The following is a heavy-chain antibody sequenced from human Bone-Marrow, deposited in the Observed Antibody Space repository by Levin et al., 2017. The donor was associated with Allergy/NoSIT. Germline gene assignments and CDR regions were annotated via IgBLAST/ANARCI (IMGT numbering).Heavy chain of an antibody. D-gene: IGHD3-10*01. CDR2: INTNTENP. V-gene: IGHV7-4-1*02. Sequence: GASVKVSCKASGYTFNTYVVNWVRQAPGQGLEWMGWINTNTENPTYAQGFTGRFVLSLDTSVSTAYLEINNLKAEDTAVYYCVRDGSTALSGSGAFDYWGQGTLVTVSS. CDR1: GYTFNTYV. J-gene: IGHJ4*02. CDR3: VRDGSTALSGSGAFDY.